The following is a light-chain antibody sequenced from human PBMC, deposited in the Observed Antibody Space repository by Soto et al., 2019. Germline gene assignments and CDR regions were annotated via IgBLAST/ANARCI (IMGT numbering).Light chain of an antibody. CDR2: DAS. CDR1: QGISSA. J-gene: IGKJ5*01. Sequence: AIQLTQSPSSLSASVGDRVTITCRASQGISSALAWYQQKPGKAPKLLIYDASSLESGVPSRFSRSGSGTDFTLTISSLQPEDFATYYCQQLNNYPITFGQGTRLEIK. CDR3: QQLNNYPIT. V-gene: IGKV1D-13*01.